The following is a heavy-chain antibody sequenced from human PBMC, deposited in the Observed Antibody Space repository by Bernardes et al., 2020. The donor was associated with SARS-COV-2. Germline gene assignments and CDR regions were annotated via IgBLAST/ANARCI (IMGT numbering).Heavy chain of an antibody. Sequence: SETLSLTCAVSGGSFNRYYWIWIRQPPGKGLEWIGEISHSGITNSNPSLKSRVTISVASSKSQFSLKLDSVTAADTAVYYCARLQSVPGLFYVSWQYLGWDVWGQGTTVTVS. D-gene: IGHD2-2*01. CDR1: GGSFNRYY. J-gene: IGHJ6*02. CDR3: ARLQSVPGLFYVSWQYLGWDV. V-gene: IGHV4-34*01. CDR2: ISHSGIT.